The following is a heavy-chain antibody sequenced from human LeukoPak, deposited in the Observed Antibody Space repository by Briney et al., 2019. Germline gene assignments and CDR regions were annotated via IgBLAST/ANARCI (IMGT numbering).Heavy chain of an antibody. CDR1: DVSISTYY. Sequence: SETLSLTCTVSDVSISTYYWSWVRQPPGKGLEWIGYIYNTGSTNYNPSLKSRITISVDTSKNQFSLKLSSVTAADTAVYYCAGRRRVYDSGGYGDAFDIWGQGTMVTVSS. V-gene: IGHV4-59*08. J-gene: IGHJ3*02. D-gene: IGHD3-22*01. CDR3: AGRRRVYDSGGYGDAFDI. CDR2: IYNTGST.